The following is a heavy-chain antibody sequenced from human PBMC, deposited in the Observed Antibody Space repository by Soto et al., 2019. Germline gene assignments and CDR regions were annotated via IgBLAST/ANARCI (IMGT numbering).Heavy chain of an antibody. V-gene: IGHV3-30-3*01. Sequence: PGGSLRLSCAASGFTFSSYAMHWVRQAPGKGLEWVAVISYVGSNKYYADSVKGRFTISRDNSKNTLYLQMNSLRAEDTAVYYCASDQVIQDDFWSGYYHYYGMDVWGQGTTVTVSS. J-gene: IGHJ6*02. D-gene: IGHD3-3*01. CDR3: ASDQVIQDDFWSGYYHYYGMDV. CDR2: ISYVGSNK. CDR1: GFTFSSYA.